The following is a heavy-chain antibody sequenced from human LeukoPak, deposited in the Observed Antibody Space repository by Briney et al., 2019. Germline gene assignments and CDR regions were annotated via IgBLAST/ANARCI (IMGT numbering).Heavy chain of an antibody. V-gene: IGHV3-23*01. CDR2: ISGSGGST. D-gene: IGHD3-22*01. Sequence: GGSLRPSCAASGFTFSSYAMSWVRQAPGKGLEWVSAISGSGGSTYYADSVKGRFTISRDNSKNTLYLQMNSLRAEDTAVYYCAKVDYDSSGPYYYYGMDVWGQGTTVTVSS. CDR3: AKVDYDSSGPYYYYGMDV. CDR1: GFTFSSYA. J-gene: IGHJ6*02.